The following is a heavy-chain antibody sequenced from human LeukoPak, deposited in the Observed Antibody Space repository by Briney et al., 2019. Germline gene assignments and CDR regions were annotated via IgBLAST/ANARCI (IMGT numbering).Heavy chain of an antibody. CDR1: GFTFSNYA. J-gene: IGHJ4*02. CDR2: ISGSGGST. CDR3: AAFIVVVTASFDC. Sequence: GGSLRLSCVASGFTFSNYAMSWVRQAPGKGLEWVSSISGSGGSTYYADSVKGRLTISRDNSKNTLYLQMNSLRAEDTAVYYCAAFIVVVTASFDCWGQGALVTVSS. V-gene: IGHV3-23*01. D-gene: IGHD2-21*02.